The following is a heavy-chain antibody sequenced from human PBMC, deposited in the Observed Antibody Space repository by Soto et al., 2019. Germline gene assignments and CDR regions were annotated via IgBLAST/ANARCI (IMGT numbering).Heavy chain of an antibody. CDR2: ISSSSSYI. Sequence: EMQLLESGGGLIQPGGSLRLSCVASGFTFRTLAMGWVRQAPGKGLEWVSSISSSSSYIYYADSVKGRFTISRDNAKNSLYLQMNSLRAEDTAVYYCAREYCSSTSCYVWYYYGMDVWGQGTTVTVSS. CDR3: AREYCSSTSCYVWYYYGMDV. V-gene: IGHV3-21*01. CDR1: GFTFRTLA. J-gene: IGHJ6*02. D-gene: IGHD2-2*01.